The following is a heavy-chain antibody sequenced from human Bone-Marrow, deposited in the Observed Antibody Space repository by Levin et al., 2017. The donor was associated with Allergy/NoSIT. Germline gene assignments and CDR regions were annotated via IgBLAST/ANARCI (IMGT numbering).Heavy chain of an antibody. V-gene: IGHV4-31*03. CDR1: GGSISSSGYR. J-gene: IGHJ4*02. Sequence: SETLSLTCTVSGGSISSSGYRWTWIRQYPNKGLEWIGYISYRGSTYFNPSLKSRLTMSIDTSEQHFSLNLTSVSAADTAIYYCARLDGYSFDYWGQGALVTVSS. CDR3: ARLDGYSFDY. CDR2: ISYRGST. D-gene: IGHD1-1*01.